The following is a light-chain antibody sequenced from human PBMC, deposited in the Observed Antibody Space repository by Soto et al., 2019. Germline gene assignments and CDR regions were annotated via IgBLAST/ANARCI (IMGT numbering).Light chain of an antibody. CDR3: QQSYTTPFT. V-gene: IGKV1-39*01. CDR1: QSISSY. J-gene: IGKJ3*01. CDR2: AAS. Sequence: DIQMTQSPSSLSASVGDRVSITCRASQSISSYLNWYQQKPGKAPKLLISAASSLQSGVPSMFSGSGSGTDFTLTISSLQPEDFATYFCQQSYTTPFTFGPGTKVDIK.